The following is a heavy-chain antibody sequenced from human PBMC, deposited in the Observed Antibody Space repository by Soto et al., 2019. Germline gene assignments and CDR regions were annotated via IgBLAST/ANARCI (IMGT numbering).Heavy chain of an antibody. V-gene: IGHV4-34*01. CDR1: GGSFSGYY. Sequence: PSETLSLTCAVYGGSFSGYYWSWIRQPPGKGLEWIGEINHSGSTNYNPSLKSRVTISVDTSKNQFSLKLSSVTAADTAVYYCARGRERYYDFWSGYYRPYYFDYWGQGTLVTVSS. D-gene: IGHD3-3*01. CDR3: ARGRERYYDFWSGYYRPYYFDY. J-gene: IGHJ4*02. CDR2: INHSGST.